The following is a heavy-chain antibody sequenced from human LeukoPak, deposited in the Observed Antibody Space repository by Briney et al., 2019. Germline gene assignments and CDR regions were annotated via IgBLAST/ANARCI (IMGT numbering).Heavy chain of an antibody. Sequence: SETLSLTCTVSGYSISSGYYWGWIRQPPGKGLEWIGYIYYSGSTNYNPSLKSRVTISVDTSKNQFSLELSSVTAADTAVYYCAGIPQYYYDSSGPHPFDPWGQGTLVTVSS. J-gene: IGHJ5*02. CDR2: IYYSGST. D-gene: IGHD3-22*01. CDR3: AGIPQYYYDSSGPHPFDP. V-gene: IGHV4-61*01. CDR1: GYSISSGYY.